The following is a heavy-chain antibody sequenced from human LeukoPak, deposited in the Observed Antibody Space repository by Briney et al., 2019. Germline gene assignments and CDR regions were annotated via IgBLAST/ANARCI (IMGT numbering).Heavy chain of an antibody. CDR3: ARSGVVVAALERGVANWFDP. Sequence: PGGSLRLSCAASGFTFSSYSMNWVGQAPGKGLEWVSSISSRSSYIYYADSVKGRFTISRDNAKNSLFLQMNSLRAEDTAVYYCARSGVVVAALERGVANWFDPWGQGTLVTVSS. J-gene: IGHJ5*02. CDR1: GFTFSSYS. CDR2: ISSRSSYI. D-gene: IGHD2-15*01. V-gene: IGHV3-21*01.